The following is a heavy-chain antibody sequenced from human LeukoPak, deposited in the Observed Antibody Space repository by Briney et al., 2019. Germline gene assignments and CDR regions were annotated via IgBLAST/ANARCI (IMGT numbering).Heavy chain of an antibody. J-gene: IGHJ4*02. Sequence: QPGGSLRLSCAASGFTVSSYYMSWVRQAPGKGLEWVSVIYSGGSTYYADSVKGRFTISRDNSKNTLYLQMNSLRAEDTAVYYCARDRRDGNYFDYWGQGTLVTVSS. D-gene: IGHD5-24*01. V-gene: IGHV3-66*02. CDR3: ARDRRDGNYFDY. CDR1: GFTVSSYY. CDR2: IYSGGST.